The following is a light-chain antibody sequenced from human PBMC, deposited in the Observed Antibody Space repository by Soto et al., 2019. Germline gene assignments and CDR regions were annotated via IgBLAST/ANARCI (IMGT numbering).Light chain of an antibody. V-gene: IGKV3-20*01. CDR3: QQYGSSPRT. CDR2: GAS. CDR1: QSVSSSY. J-gene: IGKJ4*01. Sequence: EIGLTQSPGTLSLSPGDRATLSCRASQSVSSSYLAWYQQKPGQAPRLLIYGASSRATGIPDRFSGSGSGTDFTLTISRLETEDFAVYYCQQYGSSPRTFGGGTKVEIK.